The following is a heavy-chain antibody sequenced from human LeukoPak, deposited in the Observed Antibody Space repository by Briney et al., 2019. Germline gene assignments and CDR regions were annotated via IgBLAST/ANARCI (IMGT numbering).Heavy chain of an antibody. CDR2: FDPEEAKM. Sequence: GASVTVSCTASGNSLSELSIQWVRQAPGKGLECMGGFDPEEAKMVYAQNFEGRVTMTEDTSTQTSYVELSGLTSDDTADYYAKTRSGDFWSGFVNWGQGTLVTVSS. CDR1: GNSLSELS. CDR3: KTRSGDFWSGFVN. V-gene: IGHV1-24*01. J-gene: IGHJ4*02. D-gene: IGHD3-3*01.